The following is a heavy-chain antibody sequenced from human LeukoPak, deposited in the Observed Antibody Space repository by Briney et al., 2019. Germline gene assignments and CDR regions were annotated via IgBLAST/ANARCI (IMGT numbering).Heavy chain of an antibody. D-gene: IGHD2-15*01. Sequence: ASVKVSCKTSGYTFTGYFIHWVRQAPGQGPEWMGWINPNSGAATYAQKFLGRVTMTRDTSINIASMELSRLRSDDTAVYYCARDAGYCGVTNCHPLYVFDLWGQGTMVTVSS. CDR2: INPNSGAA. CDR3: ARDAGYCGVTNCHPLYVFDL. V-gene: IGHV1-2*02. CDR1: GYTFTGYF. J-gene: IGHJ3*01.